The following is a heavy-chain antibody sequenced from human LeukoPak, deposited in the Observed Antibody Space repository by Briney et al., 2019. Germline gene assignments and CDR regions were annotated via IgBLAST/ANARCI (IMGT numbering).Heavy chain of an antibody. CDR3: ASASSHRIAAGGDY. CDR2: INSDGSSR. Sequence: GGSLRLSCAASGFTFSNYWMHWVRQAPGKGLVWVSRINSDGSSRNYADSVKGRFTISRDNVKNTLYLQMNSLRAEDTAVYYCASASSHRIAAGGDYWGQGTLVTVSS. J-gene: IGHJ4*02. V-gene: IGHV3-74*01. D-gene: IGHD6-13*01. CDR1: GFTFSNYW.